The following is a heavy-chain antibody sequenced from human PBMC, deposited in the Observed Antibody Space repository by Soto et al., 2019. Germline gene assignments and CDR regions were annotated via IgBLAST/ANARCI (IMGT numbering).Heavy chain of an antibody. V-gene: IGHV1-46*01. CDR3: ASRDLDYSQPRYYYGMDV. CDR1: GYTFTSYY. J-gene: IGHJ6*02. Sequence: RASVKVSCKASGYTFTSYYMHWVRQAPGQGLEWMGIINPSGGSTSYAQKFQGRVTITRDTSTSTVYMELSSLRSEDTAVYYCASRDLDYSQPRYYYGMDVCGQGPTVTVSS. CDR2: INPSGGST. D-gene: IGHD4-4*01.